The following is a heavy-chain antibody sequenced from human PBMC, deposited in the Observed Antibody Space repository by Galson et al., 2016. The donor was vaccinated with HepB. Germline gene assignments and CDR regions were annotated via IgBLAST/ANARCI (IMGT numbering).Heavy chain of an antibody. D-gene: IGHD2/OR15-2a*01. CDR3: ARGRGRTWPTSDY. CDR2: INDGGIT. J-gene: IGHJ4*02. CDR1: GGSISGYH. V-gene: IGHV4-34*01. Sequence: SETLSLTCDVHGGSISGYHWNWIRQPPGKGLEWLGEINDGGITSYSPPLESRVTVSVDLSKSQLSLNLVAVTAADTAVYYCARGRGRTWPTSDYWGQGVLVTVSS.